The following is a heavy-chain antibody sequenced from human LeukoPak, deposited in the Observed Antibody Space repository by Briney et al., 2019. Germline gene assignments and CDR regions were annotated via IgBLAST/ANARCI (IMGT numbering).Heavy chain of an antibody. CDR2: INHSVGT. D-gene: IGHD2-2*01. CDR1: GGSFSGYY. J-gene: IGHJ6*04. CDR3: ASRERRGYCSSTSCPYYYYYGMDV. V-gene: IGHV4-34*01. Sequence: SETLSLTCAVYGGSFSGYYWSWVRQPPGKGLEWIGEINHSVGTTYNPSLKSRDTISVDTSKNQFALKLSSVTAADTAVYYCASRERRGYCSSTSCPYYYYYGMDVWGEGTTVTVSS.